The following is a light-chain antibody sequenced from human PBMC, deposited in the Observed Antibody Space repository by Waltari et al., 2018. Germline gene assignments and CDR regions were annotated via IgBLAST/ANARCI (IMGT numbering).Light chain of an antibody. CDR1: QSVSRY. J-gene: IGKJ2*01. CDR2: DAS. V-gene: IGKV3-11*01. CDR3: QQRSNWPSYT. Sequence: IVLTQSPATLSLSPGERATLSCRASQSVSRYLAWYQQKPGQAPRLLIYDASTRATGIPARFSGSGSGTDFTLTISSLEPEDFAVYYCQQRSNWPSYTFGQGTKLEIK.